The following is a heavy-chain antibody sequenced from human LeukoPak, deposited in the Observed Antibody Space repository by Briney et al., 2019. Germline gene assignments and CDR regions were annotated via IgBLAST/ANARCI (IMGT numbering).Heavy chain of an antibody. CDR3: GASKWELPSPYDY. V-gene: IGHV3-74*01. CDR2: IKSDGSST. CDR1: GFSVSSYW. J-gene: IGHJ4*02. Sequence: GESPRLSCEVSGFSVSSYWMHWVRQAPGKGLVWVSRIKSDGSSTSYADSVKGRFTISRDNAKKTLYLQMDSLRDEDTAVYYCGASKWELPSPYDYWGQGTLVTVSS. D-gene: IGHD1-26*01.